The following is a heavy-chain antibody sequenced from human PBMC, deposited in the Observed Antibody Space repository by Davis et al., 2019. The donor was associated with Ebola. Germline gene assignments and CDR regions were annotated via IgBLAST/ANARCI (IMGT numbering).Heavy chain of an antibody. CDR2: ISYDGSNK. CDR3: AREEMYAPPRITGRNADAFDI. CDR1: GFTFSSYA. Sequence: PGGSLRLSCAASGFTFSSYAMHWVRQAPGKGLEWVAVISYDGSNKYYADSVKGRFTISRDNSKNTLYLQMNSLRAEDTAVYYCAREEMYAPPRITGRNADAFDIWGQGTMVTVSS. V-gene: IGHV3-30-3*01. J-gene: IGHJ3*02. D-gene: IGHD1-20*01.